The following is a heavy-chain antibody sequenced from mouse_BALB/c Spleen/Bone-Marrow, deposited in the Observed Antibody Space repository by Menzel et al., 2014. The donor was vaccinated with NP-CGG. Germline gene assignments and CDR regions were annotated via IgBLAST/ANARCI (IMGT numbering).Heavy chain of an antibody. V-gene: IGHV10-1*02. Sequence: EVKLVESGGGLVQPKGSLKLSCAASGLTFNTYAMNWVCQAPGKGLEWVARIRSKSNNYATYYADSVKDRFTISRDDSQTMLYLQMNNLKTEDTAMYYCVRQGDGYYNWYFDVWGAGTTVTVSS. D-gene: IGHD2-3*01. CDR2: IRSKSNNYAT. CDR1: GLTFNTYA. CDR3: VRQGDGYYNWYFDV. J-gene: IGHJ1*01.